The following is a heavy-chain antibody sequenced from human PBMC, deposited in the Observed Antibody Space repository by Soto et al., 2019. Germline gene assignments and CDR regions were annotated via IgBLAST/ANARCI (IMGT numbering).Heavy chain of an antibody. Sequence: GGSLRLSCAASGFTFSSYAMHWVRQAPGKGLEWVAVISYDGSNKYYADTAKGRFTISRDNSKNTLYLQMNNLRAEDTNVYYCARDIYSSASASYYYYGMDVWGQGTTVTVSS. CDR2: ISYDGSNK. D-gene: IGHD6-6*01. J-gene: IGHJ6*02. CDR1: GFTFSSYA. CDR3: ARDIYSSASASYYYYGMDV. V-gene: IGHV3-30-3*01.